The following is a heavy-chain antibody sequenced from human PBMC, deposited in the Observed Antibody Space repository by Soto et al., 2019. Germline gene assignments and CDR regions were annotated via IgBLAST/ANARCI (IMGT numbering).Heavy chain of an antibody. V-gene: IGHV5-10-1*01. CDR2: IDPSDSYT. CDR1: GYSFTSYW. Sequence: GESLKISCQGSGYSFTSYWISWVRQMPGKGLERMGRIDPSDSYTNYSPSFQGHVTISADKSISTAYLQWSSLKASDTAMYYCARAYYYDSTWTAFDIWGQGTMVTVSS. D-gene: IGHD3-22*01. CDR3: ARAYYYDSTWTAFDI. J-gene: IGHJ3*02.